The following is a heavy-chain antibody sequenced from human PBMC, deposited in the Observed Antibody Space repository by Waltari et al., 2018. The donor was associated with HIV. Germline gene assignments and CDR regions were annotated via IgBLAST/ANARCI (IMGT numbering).Heavy chain of an antibody. V-gene: IGHV4-38-2*02. CDR1: GSAISSRYY. D-gene: IGHD3-22*01. J-gene: IGHJ3*01. Sequence: QVRLQESGPGLVKPSETLSLTCSVSGSAISSRYYCVWIRQAPGKGLEWIGSIYRTGTTYYNPSLKSRVSVSLNMSKNQFSLKLSSVTAADTAVYYCARDQDYYDSSGYTCYAFDPWGQGTMVIVSS. CDR3: ARDQDYYDSSGYTCYAFDP. CDR2: IYRTGTT.